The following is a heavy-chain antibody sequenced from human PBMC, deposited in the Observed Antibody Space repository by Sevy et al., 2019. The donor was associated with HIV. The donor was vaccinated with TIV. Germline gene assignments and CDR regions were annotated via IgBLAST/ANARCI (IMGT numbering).Heavy chain of an antibody. D-gene: IGHD5-12*01. CDR3: ARDGPEVEMATITRYAPYGMDV. CDR1: GFTFSSYA. J-gene: IGHJ6*02. V-gene: IGHV3-30-3*01. CDR2: ISYDGSNK. Sequence: GGSLRLSCAASGFTFSSYAMHWVRQAPGKGLEWVAVISYDGSNKYDADSVKGRFTISRDNSKNTLYLQMNSLRAEDTAVYYCARDGPEVEMATITRYAPYGMDVWGQGTTVTVSS.